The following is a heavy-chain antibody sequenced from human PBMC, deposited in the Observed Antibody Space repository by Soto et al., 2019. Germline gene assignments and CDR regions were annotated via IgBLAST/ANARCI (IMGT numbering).Heavy chain of an antibody. CDR3: ARDQGSSSIVYYYYYGMDV. CDR1: GFTFSSYW. D-gene: IGHD6-13*01. V-gene: IGHV3-7*03. J-gene: IGHJ6*02. Sequence: GGSLRLSCAASGFTFSSYWMSWVRQAPGKGLEWVANIKQDGSEKYYVDSVKGRFTISRDNAKNSLYLQMNSLRAEDTAVYYCARDQGSSSIVYYYYYGMDVWGQGTTVTVSS. CDR2: IKQDGSEK.